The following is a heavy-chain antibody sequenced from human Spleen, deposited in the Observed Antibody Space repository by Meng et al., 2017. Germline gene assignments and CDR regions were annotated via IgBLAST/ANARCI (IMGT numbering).Heavy chain of an antibody. D-gene: IGHD1-1*01. Sequence: SETLSLTCAVSGGSISSYYWSWIRQPPGKGLEWIGYIYYSGSTNYNPSLRSRVTISVDTSKNQFSLELSSMTAADTAVYYCASQVEFDAFDIWGQGTMVTVSS. V-gene: IGHV4-59*01. CDR2: IYYSGST. CDR1: GGSISSYY. J-gene: IGHJ3*02. CDR3: ASQVEFDAFDI.